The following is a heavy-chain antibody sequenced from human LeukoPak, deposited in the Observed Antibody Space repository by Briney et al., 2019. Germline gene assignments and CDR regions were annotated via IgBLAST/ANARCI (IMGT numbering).Heavy chain of an antibody. CDR1: VGTFSSYA. D-gene: IGHD6-19*01. CDR3: ARDRYSSGWYTGGDYYYGMDV. CDR2: IIPILGIA. J-gene: IGHJ6*02. Sequence: SVKVSCKASVGTFSSYAISWVRQAPGQGLEWRGRIIPILGIANYAQKFQGRVTITAEKSTSTAYMELSSLRSEDTAVYYCARDRYSSGWYTGGDYYYGMDVWGQGTTVTVSS. V-gene: IGHV1-69*04.